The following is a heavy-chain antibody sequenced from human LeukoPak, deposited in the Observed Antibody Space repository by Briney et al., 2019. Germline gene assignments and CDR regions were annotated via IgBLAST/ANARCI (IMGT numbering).Heavy chain of an antibody. J-gene: IGHJ4*02. CDR2: ISGGGGST. Sequence: GGSLRLSCAASGFTFRTYAMSWVRQPPGKGLEWVSAISGGGGSTYYADSVKGRFTISRDNSKNTLFLQMHSLRAEDTAVYYCARDRFCGGGTCYWSYFDYWGQGTLVGVSS. CDR3: ARDRFCGGGTCYWSYFDY. D-gene: IGHD2-15*01. CDR1: GFTFRTYA. V-gene: IGHV3-23*01.